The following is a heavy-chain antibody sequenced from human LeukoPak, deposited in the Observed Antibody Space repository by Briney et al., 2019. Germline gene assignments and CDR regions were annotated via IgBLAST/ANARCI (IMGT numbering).Heavy chain of an antibody. V-gene: IGHV3-30*18. Sequence: PTGGSLRLSCAASGFTFSSYGMHWVRQAPGKGLEWVAVISYDGSNKYYADSVKGRFTISRDNSKNTLYLQMNSLRAEDTAVYYCAKPSGYYLRVGAFDIWGQGTMVTVSS. CDR2: ISYDGSNK. CDR1: GFTFSSYG. J-gene: IGHJ3*02. CDR3: AKPSGYYLRVGAFDI. D-gene: IGHD3-22*01.